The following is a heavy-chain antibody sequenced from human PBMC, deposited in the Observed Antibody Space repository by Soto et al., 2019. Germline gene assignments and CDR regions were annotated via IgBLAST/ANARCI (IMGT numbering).Heavy chain of an antibody. J-gene: IGHJ6*03. D-gene: IGHD2-15*01. CDR3: AYCSGGRCDSYSSYMYV. Sequence: GGSLRLSCAASGFTFRSYWMHWVLQAPWKGLVWVSHIDTDGSSTNYADSVKGRFTISRDNAKNTLYLQMNNLRGEDTAVYYCAYCSGGRCDSYSSYMYVWGIETTVPVSS. CDR1: GFTFRSYW. CDR2: IDTDGSST. V-gene: IGHV3-74*01.